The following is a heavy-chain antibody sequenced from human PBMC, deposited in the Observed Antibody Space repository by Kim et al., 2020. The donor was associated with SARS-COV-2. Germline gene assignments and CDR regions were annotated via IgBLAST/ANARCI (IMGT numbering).Heavy chain of an antibody. J-gene: IGHJ5*02. CDR1: GFTFSTYG. Sequence: GGSLRLSCAASGFTFSTYGMHWVRQSPGKGLEWVAVISYDGNDKYYADSVKGQFTISRDNSKNTLYLEMNSLRAEDTAVYYCAKEHIFRGVIFWFDPWGQGTPVTVSS. D-gene: IGHD3-10*01. CDR3: AKEHIFRGVIFWFDP. V-gene: IGHV3-30*18. CDR2: ISYDGNDK.